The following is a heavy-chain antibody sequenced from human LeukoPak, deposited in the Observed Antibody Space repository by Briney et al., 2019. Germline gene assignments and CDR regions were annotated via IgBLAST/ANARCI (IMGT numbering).Heavy chain of an antibody. V-gene: IGHV3-23*01. D-gene: IGHD2-2*01. CDR3: AKAGDYCSSTSCYQHLAHIDY. J-gene: IGHJ4*02. CDR1: GFTFSSYA. CDR2: ISGSGGST. Sequence: GGSLRLSCAASGFTFSSYAMSWVRQAPGKGLEWVSAISGSGGSTYYADSAKGRFTISRDNSKNTLYLQMNSLRAEDTAVYYCAKAGDYCSSTSCYQHLAHIDYWGQGTLVTVSS.